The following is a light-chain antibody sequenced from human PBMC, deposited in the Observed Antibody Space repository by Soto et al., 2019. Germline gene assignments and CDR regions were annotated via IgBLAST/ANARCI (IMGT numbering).Light chain of an antibody. CDR2: DAS. CDR3: QQFSSYPLT. V-gene: IGKV3-20*01. J-gene: IGKJ4*01. Sequence: EIVLTQSPGTLSLSPGERATLSCRASQSVSSNYLVWYQQKPGQAPRLLIYDASSRATGIPDRFSGGGSGTDFTLTISRLETEDFAVYYCQQFSSYPLTVGGGTKVDIK. CDR1: QSVSSNY.